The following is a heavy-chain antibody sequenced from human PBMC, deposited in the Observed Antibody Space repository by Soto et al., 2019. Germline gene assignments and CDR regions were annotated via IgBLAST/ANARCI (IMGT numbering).Heavy chain of an antibody. V-gene: IGHV3-33*01. CDR1: GFTFSSYG. J-gene: IGHJ4*02. D-gene: IGHD6-19*01. Sequence: GESLKISCAASGFTFSSYGMHWVRQAPGKGLEWVAVIWYDGSNKYYADSVKGRFTISRDNSKNTLYLQMNSLRAEDTAVYYCARDMGGQWLPHYWGQGTLVTVSS. CDR3: ARDMGGQWLPHY. CDR2: IWYDGSNK.